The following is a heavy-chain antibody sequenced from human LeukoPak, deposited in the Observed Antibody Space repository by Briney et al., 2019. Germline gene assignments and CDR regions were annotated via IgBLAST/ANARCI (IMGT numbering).Heavy chain of an antibody. V-gene: IGHV1-69*13. J-gene: IGHJ4*02. D-gene: IGHD3-16*01. CDR1: GGTFSSYA. CDR3: ARDQGLPGGCYFDY. CDR2: IIPIFGTA. Sequence: ASVKVSCKASGGTFSSYAISWVRQAPGQGLEWMGGIIPIFGTANYAQKFQGRVTITADESTSTAYMELSSLRSEDTAVYYCARDQGLPGGCYFDYWGQGTLVTVSS.